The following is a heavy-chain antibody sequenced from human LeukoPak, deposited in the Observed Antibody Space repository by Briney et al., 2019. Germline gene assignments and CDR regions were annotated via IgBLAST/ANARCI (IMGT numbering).Heavy chain of an antibody. CDR1: GFTFSSYG. Sequence: GGSLRLSCAASGFTFSSYGMHWVRQAPGKGLEWVAVIWYDGSNKYYADSVKSRFTISRDNSKNTLYLQMNSLRAEDTAVYYCARDRRPYCSGGSCLAFDIWGQGTMVTVSS. CDR2: IWYDGSNK. V-gene: IGHV3-33*01. CDR3: ARDRRPYCSGGSCLAFDI. J-gene: IGHJ3*02. D-gene: IGHD2-15*01.